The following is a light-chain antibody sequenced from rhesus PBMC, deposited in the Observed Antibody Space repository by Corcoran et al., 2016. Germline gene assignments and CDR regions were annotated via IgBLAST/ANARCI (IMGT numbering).Light chain of an antibody. J-gene: IGKJ2*01. CDR2: KAF. CDR1: QGISSW. V-gene: IGKV1-22*01. Sequence: DIQMTQSPSSLSASVGDKVTITCRASQGISSWLAWYQQKPGKAPKLLIFKAFSLQGRVPARFSGSGSGTDFTLTISSLPPGDFATYYCLQNSSSPYSFGQGTKVEIK. CDR3: LQNSSSPYS.